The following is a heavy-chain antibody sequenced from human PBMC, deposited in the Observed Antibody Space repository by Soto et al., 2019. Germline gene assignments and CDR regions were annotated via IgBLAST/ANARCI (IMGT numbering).Heavy chain of an antibody. V-gene: IGHV3-23*01. D-gene: IGHD1-26*01. CDR1: GFTFSSYA. CDR3: ANYLTAVGATSPFDY. CDR2: ISGSGGST. J-gene: IGHJ4*02. Sequence: EVQLLESGGGLVQPGGSLRLSCVASGFTFSSYAMSWVRQAPGKGLEWVSAISGSGGSTYYADSVKGRFTISRDNSKNTLYLQMNSLRAEDTAVYYCANYLTAVGATSPFDYWGQGTLVTVSS.